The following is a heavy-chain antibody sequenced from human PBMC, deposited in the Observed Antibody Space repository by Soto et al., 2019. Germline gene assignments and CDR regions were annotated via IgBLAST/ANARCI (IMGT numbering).Heavy chain of an antibody. J-gene: IGHJ4*02. CDR3: ARLSKMTMGYYNDY. Sequence: QVQLQESGPGLVKPSETLSLTCTVSGGSISSYYWSWIRQPPGKGLEWIGYIYYSGSTNYNPSLKSRVTISVDTSKNQFSLNLNSVTAADTAVYYCARLSKMTMGYYNDYWGQETLVTVSS. D-gene: IGHD2-8*01. CDR1: GGSISSYY. CDR2: IYYSGST. V-gene: IGHV4-59*08.